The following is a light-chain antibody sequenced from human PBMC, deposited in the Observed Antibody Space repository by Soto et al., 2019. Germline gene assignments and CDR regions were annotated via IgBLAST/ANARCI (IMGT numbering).Light chain of an antibody. J-gene: IGKJ4*01. CDR2: GAS. Sequence: EIVLTQSPGTLSLSPGERATLSCRASQSVSISYLAWYQQKPGQAPRLLIYGASSRATGIPDRFSGSGSGTDFTLTISRLEPEDFAVDYCQQYISSPRTFGGGTKVEI. CDR3: QQYISSPRT. CDR1: QSVSISY. V-gene: IGKV3-20*01.